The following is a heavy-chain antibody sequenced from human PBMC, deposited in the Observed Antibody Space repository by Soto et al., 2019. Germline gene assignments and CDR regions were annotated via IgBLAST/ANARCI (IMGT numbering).Heavy chain of an antibody. D-gene: IGHD2-21*01. CDR1: GDTLSHYG. Sequence: QVQLVQSGAEVKKPGSSVKVSCKASGDTLSHYGVSWVRQVPGKGLEWMGGTTAILGTRDYAQKFQGRMTIPSDESTSKSYMELNSLTSDDTAVYDGAAGDSIATGGHWGKGTLVTVSP. V-gene: IGHV1-69*01. J-gene: IGHJ4*02. CDR2: TTAILGTR. CDR3: AAGDSIATGGH.